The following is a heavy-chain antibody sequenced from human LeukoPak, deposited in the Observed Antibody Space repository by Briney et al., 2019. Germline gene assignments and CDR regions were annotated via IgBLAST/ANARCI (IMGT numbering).Heavy chain of an antibody. J-gene: IGHJ4*02. CDR3: ARDSHGDSNFDY. V-gene: IGHV3-21*01. Sequence: GGSLRLSCAASGFTFSSYSMNWVRQAPGKGLEWVSSISSSSSYIYYADSVKGRFTIPRDNAKNSLYLQMNSLRAEDTAVYYCARDSHGDSNFDYWGQGTLVTVSS. D-gene: IGHD4-17*01. CDR1: GFTFSSYS. CDR2: ISSSSSYI.